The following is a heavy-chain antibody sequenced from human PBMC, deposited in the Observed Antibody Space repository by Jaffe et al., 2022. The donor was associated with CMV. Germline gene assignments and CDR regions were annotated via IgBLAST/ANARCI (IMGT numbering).Heavy chain of an antibody. Sequence: EVQLLESGGGLVQPGGSLRLSCAASGFTFSSYAMSWVRQAPGKGLEWVSAISGSGGSTYYADSVKGRFTISRDNSKNTLYLQMNSLRAEDTAVYYCANPSWTKGFGELFDQTLDYWGQGTLVTVSS. CDR3: ANPSWTKGFGELFDQTLDY. CDR2: ISGSGGST. D-gene: IGHD3-10*01. CDR1: GFTFSSYA. V-gene: IGHV3-23*01. J-gene: IGHJ4*02.